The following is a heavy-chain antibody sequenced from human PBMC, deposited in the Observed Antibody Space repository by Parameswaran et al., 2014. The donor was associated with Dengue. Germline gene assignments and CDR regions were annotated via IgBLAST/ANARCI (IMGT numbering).Heavy chain of an antibody. D-gene: IGHD6-19*01. V-gene: IGHV3-11*05. CDR3: AREFSGWYWGY. CDR2: ISSSSSYT. Sequence: RWIRQPQEGLEWVSYISSSSSYTNYADSVKGRFTISRDNAKNSLYLQMNSLRAEDTAVYYCAREFSGWYWGYWGQGTLVTVSS. J-gene: IGHJ4*02.